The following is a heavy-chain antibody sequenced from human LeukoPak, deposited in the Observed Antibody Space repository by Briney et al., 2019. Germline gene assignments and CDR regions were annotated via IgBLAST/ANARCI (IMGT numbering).Heavy chain of an antibody. Sequence: PGGSLRLSRAASGFTFSSYGMHWVRQAPGKGLEWVAVTWYDGSNKYYADSVKGRFTISRDNSKNTLYLQMNSLRAEDTAVYYCGIVAGSRGYWGQGTLVTVSS. CDR3: GIVAGSRGY. J-gene: IGHJ4*02. V-gene: IGHV3-33*01. CDR2: TWYDGSNK. CDR1: GFTFSSYG. D-gene: IGHD6-19*01.